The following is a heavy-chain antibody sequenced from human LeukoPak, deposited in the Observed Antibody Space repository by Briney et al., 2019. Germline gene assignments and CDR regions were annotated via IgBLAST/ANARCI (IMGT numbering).Heavy chain of an antibody. D-gene: IGHD3-22*01. V-gene: IGHV3-74*01. CDR3: AKVLYYDSSGYYSYFDY. CDR2: INSDGSST. J-gene: IGHJ4*02. Sequence: GGSLRLSCAASGFTFSSFWMHWVRQAPGKGLVWVSRINSDGSSTSYADSVKGRFTISRGNAKNTLYLQMNSLRAEDTAVYYCAKVLYYDSSGYYSYFDYWGQGTLVTVSS. CDR1: GFTFSSFW.